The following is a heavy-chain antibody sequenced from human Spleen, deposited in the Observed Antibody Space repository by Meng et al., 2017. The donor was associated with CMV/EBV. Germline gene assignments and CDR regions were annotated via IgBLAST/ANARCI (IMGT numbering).Heavy chain of an antibody. Sequence: GGSLRLSCAASGFTFDDYTMHWVRQAPGKGLEWLSYISWNSGRIGYADSVKGRFTISRDNAKNSLYLQMNSLRAEDTAVYYCARDIWLQYYFDYWGQGTLVTVSS. D-gene: IGHD5-24*01. J-gene: IGHJ4*02. V-gene: IGHV3-9*01. CDR2: ISWNSGRI. CDR1: GFTFDDYT. CDR3: ARDIWLQYYFDY.